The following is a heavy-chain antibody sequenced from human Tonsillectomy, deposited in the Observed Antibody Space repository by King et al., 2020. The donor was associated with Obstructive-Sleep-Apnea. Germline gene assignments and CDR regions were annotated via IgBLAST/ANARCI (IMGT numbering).Heavy chain of an antibody. J-gene: IGHJ4*02. CDR1: GFTFSSYW. V-gene: IGHV3-74*01. Sequence: VQLVESGGGLVQPGGSLRLPCAASGFTFSSYWMHWGGQAPGQEMVWVSRIKSDGSSTSTADSWKGRFTISRENAKNTLYLQMNSLRAEDTAVYYCAVCGGGSDYWGQGTLVTVSS. CDR2: IKSDGSST. D-gene: IGHD2-21*01. CDR3: AVCGGGSDY.